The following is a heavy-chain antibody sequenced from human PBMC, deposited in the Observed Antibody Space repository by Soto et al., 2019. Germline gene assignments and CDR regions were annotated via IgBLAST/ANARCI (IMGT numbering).Heavy chain of an antibody. CDR1: GFTFTNYW. Sequence: GGSLRLSCAASGFTFTNYWMHWVRQAPGKGLVWVSHINFGGTTTAYADSVKGRFTISRDNAKNTLYLEMNSLRPEDTAVYYCVRPRTSSSCCRGMDMWGQGTLVTVSS. D-gene: IGHD2-8*01. CDR3: VRPRTSSSCCRGMDM. CDR2: INFGGTTT. J-gene: IGHJ3*02. V-gene: IGHV3-74*01.